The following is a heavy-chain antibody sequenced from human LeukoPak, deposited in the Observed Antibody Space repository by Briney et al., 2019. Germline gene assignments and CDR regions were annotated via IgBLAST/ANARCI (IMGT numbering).Heavy chain of an antibody. CDR2: IYTSGST. J-gene: IGHJ4*02. V-gene: IGHV4-4*07. D-gene: IGHD6-19*01. CDR1: GGSISSYY. Sequence: SETLSLTCTVSGGSISSYYWGWIRQPAGKGLEWIGRIYTSGSTNYNPSLKSRLTMSVDTSKNQFSLKLSSVTAADTAVYYCASSPLSVAGDTFDYWGQGSLVTVSS. CDR3: ASSPLSVAGDTFDY.